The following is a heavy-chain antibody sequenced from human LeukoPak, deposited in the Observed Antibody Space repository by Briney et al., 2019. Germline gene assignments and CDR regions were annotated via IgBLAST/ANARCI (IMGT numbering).Heavy chain of an antibody. Sequence: SETLSLTCTVSGGSISSSSYYWGWIRQPPGKGLEWIGSIYYSGSTYYNPSLKSRVTISVDTSKNQFSLKLSSVTAADTAVYYCASDDYGDYGRDYWGQGTLVTVSS. CDR1: GGSISSSSYY. V-gene: IGHV4-39*07. J-gene: IGHJ4*02. CDR2: IYYSGST. CDR3: ASDDYGDYGRDY. D-gene: IGHD4-17*01.